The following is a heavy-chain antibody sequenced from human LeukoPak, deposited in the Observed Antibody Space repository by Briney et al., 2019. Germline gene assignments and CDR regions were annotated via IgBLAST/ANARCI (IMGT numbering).Heavy chain of an antibody. D-gene: IGHD1-26*01. Sequence: SETLSLTCAVYGGSFSGYYWSWIRQPPGKGLEWIGEINHSGSTNYNPSLKSRVTISVDTSKNQFSLKLSSVTAADTAVYYCARGPSIVGATKETNFDYWSQGTLVTVSS. V-gene: IGHV4-34*01. J-gene: IGHJ4*02. CDR2: INHSGST. CDR1: GGSFSGYY. CDR3: ARGPSIVGATKETNFDY.